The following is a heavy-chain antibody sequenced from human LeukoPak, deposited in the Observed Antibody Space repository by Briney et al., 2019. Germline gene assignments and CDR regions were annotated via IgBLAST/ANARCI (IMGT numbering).Heavy chain of an antibody. V-gene: IGHV3-30*04. CDR3: ARLRTDFDP. J-gene: IGHJ5*02. CDR2: ISYDGSNK. D-gene: IGHD4-17*01. Sequence: PGGSLRLSCVASGFTFSSYAMHWVRQAPGKGLEWVTVISYDGSNKYYADSVKGRFTISRDNSKNTLYLQMNSLRAEDTAVYYCARLRTDFDPWGQGTLVTVSS. CDR1: GFTFSSYA.